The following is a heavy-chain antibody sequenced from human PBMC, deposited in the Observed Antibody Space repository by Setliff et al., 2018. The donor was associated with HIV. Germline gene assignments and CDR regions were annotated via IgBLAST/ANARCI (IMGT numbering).Heavy chain of an antibody. D-gene: IGHD6-6*01. Sequence: GESLKISCAASGFTFRNYAMTWVRQAPGRGLEWVSTISHSSGGTNYADSVKGRFTISRDNSKNILYLQMNSLRVEDSAVYYCAKTVALLRAARLDLDYWGQGTLVTVSS. CDR3: AKTVALLRAARLDLDY. CDR1: GFTFRNYA. V-gene: IGHV3-23*01. CDR2: ISHSSGGT. J-gene: IGHJ4*02.